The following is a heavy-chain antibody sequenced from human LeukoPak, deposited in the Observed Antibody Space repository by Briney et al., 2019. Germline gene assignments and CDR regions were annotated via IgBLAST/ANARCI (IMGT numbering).Heavy chain of an antibody. Sequence: PGGSLRLSCAASGFTFSTYGMSWVRQAPGKGLEWVSVISGSGGSTYYADSVKGRFTISRDNSKNTLNLQMDSLRVEDTAVYYCAKDDGGSSGWYPDSWGQGTLVTVSS. J-gene: IGHJ4*02. D-gene: IGHD6-19*01. CDR3: AKDDGGSSGWYPDS. CDR1: GFTFSTYG. CDR2: ISGSGGST. V-gene: IGHV3-23*01.